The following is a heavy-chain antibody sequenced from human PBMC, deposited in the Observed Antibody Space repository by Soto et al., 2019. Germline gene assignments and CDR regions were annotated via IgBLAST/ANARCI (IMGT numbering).Heavy chain of an antibody. D-gene: IGHD2-15*01. J-gene: IGHJ4*02. CDR1: GGSFSGYY. Sequence: QVQLQQWGAGLLKPSETLSLTCAVYGGSFSGYYWIWIRQPPGKGLEWIGEINHSGSTNYNPSLKSRVTISVDTSKNQFSLKLSSVTAADTAVYYCARGRGIVSDYWGQGTLVTVSS. CDR3: ARGRGIVSDY. V-gene: IGHV4-34*01. CDR2: INHSGST.